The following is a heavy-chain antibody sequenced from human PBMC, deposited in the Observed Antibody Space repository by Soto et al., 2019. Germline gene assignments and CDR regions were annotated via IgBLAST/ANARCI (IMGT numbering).Heavy chain of an antibody. CDR2: IKQDGSEK. V-gene: IGHV3-7*01. Sequence: GGSLRLSCAASGFTFSSYWMSWVRQAPGKGLEWVANIKQDGSEKYYVDSVKGRFTISRDNAKNSLYLQMNSLRAEDTAVYYCASSGYTIFGVVIPGSSMDVWGKGTTVTVSS. J-gene: IGHJ6*03. CDR3: ASSGYTIFGVVIPGSSMDV. D-gene: IGHD3-3*01. CDR1: GFTFSSYW.